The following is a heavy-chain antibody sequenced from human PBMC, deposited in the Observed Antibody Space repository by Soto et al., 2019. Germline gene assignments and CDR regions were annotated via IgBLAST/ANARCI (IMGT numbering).Heavy chain of an antibody. CDR2: IYPGDSDT. V-gene: IGHV5-51*01. J-gene: IGHJ4*02. D-gene: IGHD3-22*01. CDR1: GYSFTSYW. Sequence: GESLKISCKGSGYSFTSYWIGWVRQMPGKGLEWMGIIYPGDSDTRYSPSFQGQVTISADKSISTAYLQWSSLKASDTAMYYCARGAIYYDSSGYRSSAFDYWGQGTLVTVSS. CDR3: ARGAIYYDSSGYRSSAFDY.